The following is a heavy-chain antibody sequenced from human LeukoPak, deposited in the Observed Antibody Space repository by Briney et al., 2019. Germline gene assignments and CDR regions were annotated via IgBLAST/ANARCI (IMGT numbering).Heavy chain of an antibody. CDR2: ISSSSSYI. CDR3: ARDIVLGRTLDGMDV. CDR1: GFTFSSYS. J-gene: IGHJ6*02. D-gene: IGHD2-8*01. Sequence: GGSLRLSCAASGFTFSSYSMNWVRQAPGTGLEWVSSISSSSSYIYYADSVKGRFTISRDNAKNSLYLQMNTLRAEDTAVYYCARDIVLGRTLDGMDVWGQGTTVTVSS. V-gene: IGHV3-21*01.